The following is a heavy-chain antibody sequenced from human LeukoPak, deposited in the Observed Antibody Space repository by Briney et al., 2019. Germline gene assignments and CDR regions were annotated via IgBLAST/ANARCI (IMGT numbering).Heavy chain of an antibody. CDR2: MNPNRGNT. Sequence: GGSVNVSCKASGCTFTSYGINWVRQAAGQGREWMGWMNPNRGNTCYAQKFQGRVTITSNTSISTDYMKLSSLRTNDTTVDYCARGGGLRGFDCVPIYYYDMDVWGQGTTVTVST. CDR3: ARGGGLRGFDCVPIYYYDMDV. CDR1: GCTFTSYG. J-gene: IGHJ6*01. D-gene: IGHD3-9*01. V-gene: IGHV1-8*01.